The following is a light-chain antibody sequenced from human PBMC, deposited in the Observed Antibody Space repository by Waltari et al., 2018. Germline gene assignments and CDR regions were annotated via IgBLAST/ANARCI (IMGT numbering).Light chain of an antibody. Sequence: DIQLTQSPSTLSASIGERVTITCRASQHISAWLAWYQQKPGKAPKLLIYKSSSSGSGVSSRFTGIGSGTDFTLTISGLQPDDFATYYCHHYDGYSRTFGQGTRVEVK. V-gene: IGKV1-5*03. J-gene: IGKJ1*01. CDR3: HHYDGYSRT. CDR2: KSS. CDR1: QHISAW.